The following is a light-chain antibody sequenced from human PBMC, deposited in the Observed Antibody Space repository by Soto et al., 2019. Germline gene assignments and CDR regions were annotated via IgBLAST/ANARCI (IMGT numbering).Light chain of an antibody. V-gene: IGKV1-12*01. CDR3: QQSNSFPLT. Sequence: DIQMTQSPSSVSASVGDRVTITWRASQGFSRWIAWYQHKPGQAPKLLIYAASSLQSGVPSRFSGSESGTEFTLTISSLQPEDFATYYCQQSNSFPLTLGGGTKVEIK. J-gene: IGKJ4*01. CDR2: AAS. CDR1: QGFSRW.